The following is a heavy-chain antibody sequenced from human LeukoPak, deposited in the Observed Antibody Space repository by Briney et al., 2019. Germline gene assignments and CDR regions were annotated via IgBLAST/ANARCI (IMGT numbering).Heavy chain of an antibody. CDR1: GFTVSSSY. CDR3: ASIASLVCLDY. D-gene: IGHD2-2*01. V-gene: IGHV3-53*01. J-gene: IGHJ4*02. Sequence: GGSLRLSCAASGFTVSSSYMSWVRQAPGKGLEWVSVIYSGGSTYYANSVKGRFTISRDNSKNMLFLQMNSLRAEDTAVYFCASIASLVCLDYWGQGPLGTVSS. CDR2: IYSGGST.